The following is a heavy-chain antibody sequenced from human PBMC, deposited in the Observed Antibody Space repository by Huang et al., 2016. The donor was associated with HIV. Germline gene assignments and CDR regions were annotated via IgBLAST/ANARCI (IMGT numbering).Heavy chain of an antibody. CDR3: AREDDYGGN. CDR1: GFTFSSYV. V-gene: IGHV3-30-3*01. D-gene: IGHD4-17*01. Sequence: ESGGGVVQPGRSLSLSCAASGFTFSSYVMYWVRQAPGKGLESVAVIAYDGSKKYYADSVQGRFTISRDNSKNTLYLQMNGLRTEDTAVYYCAREDDYGGNWGQGTLVTVSS. CDR2: IAYDGSKK. J-gene: IGHJ4*02.